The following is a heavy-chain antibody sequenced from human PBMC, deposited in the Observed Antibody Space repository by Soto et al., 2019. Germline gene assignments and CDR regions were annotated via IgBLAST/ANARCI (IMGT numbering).Heavy chain of an antibody. Sequence: QVQLVQSAGEVKKPGASAIVSCQASGYTFRNYIIAWLRQAPGQGLEWMGWISPYNGNTNYARQFRGRVTLTTDTSTFAASLELRNLGSDDAATYYCARYCAGNACYSRHYYAMDVWGPGTTVSVSS. CDR3: ARYCAGNACYSRHYYAMDV. J-gene: IGHJ6*02. D-gene: IGHD2-21*02. CDR1: GYTFRNYI. V-gene: IGHV1-18*01. CDR2: ISPYNGNT.